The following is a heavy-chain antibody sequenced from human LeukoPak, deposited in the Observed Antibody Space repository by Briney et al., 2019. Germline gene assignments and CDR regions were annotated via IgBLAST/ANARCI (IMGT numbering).Heavy chain of an antibody. Sequence: SETLSLTCTVSGGSISSGDYYWSWIRQPPGKGLEWIGYIYYSGSTYYNPSLKSRVTISVDTSKNQFSLKLSSVTAADTAVYYCARVAGDILTGYSLVNGFDPWGQGTLVTVSS. D-gene: IGHD3-9*01. CDR1: GGSISSGDYY. CDR2: IYYSGST. J-gene: IGHJ5*02. V-gene: IGHV4-30-4*01. CDR3: ARVAGDILTGYSLVNGFDP.